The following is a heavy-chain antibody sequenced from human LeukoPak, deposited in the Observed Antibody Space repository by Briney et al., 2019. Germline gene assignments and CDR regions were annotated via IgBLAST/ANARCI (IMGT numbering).Heavy chain of an antibody. J-gene: IGHJ4*02. D-gene: IGHD3-10*01. V-gene: IGHV1-69*05. CDR1: GGTFSSYA. CDR3: ARGPTLRLLWFGELEK. CDR2: FIPIFGTA. Sequence: ASVKVSCKASGGTFSSYAISWVRQAPGQGLEWMGGFIPIFGTANYAQKFQGRVTITTDESTSTAYMELSSLRSEDTAVYYCARGPTLRLLWFGELEKWGQGTLVTVSS.